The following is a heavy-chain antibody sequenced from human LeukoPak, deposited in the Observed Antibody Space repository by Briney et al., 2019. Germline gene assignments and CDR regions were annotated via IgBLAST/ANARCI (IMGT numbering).Heavy chain of an antibody. CDR2: IYYSGST. Sequence: SQTLSLTCTVSGGSISSGGYYWSWIRQHPGKGLEWIGYIYYSGSTYYNPSLKSRVTISVDTFKNHFSLKLSSVTAADTAVYYCARTPDNHYYYMDVWGKGTTVTVSS. CDR3: ARTPDNHYYYMDV. D-gene: IGHD3-22*01. J-gene: IGHJ6*03. CDR1: GGSISSGGYY. V-gene: IGHV4-31*03.